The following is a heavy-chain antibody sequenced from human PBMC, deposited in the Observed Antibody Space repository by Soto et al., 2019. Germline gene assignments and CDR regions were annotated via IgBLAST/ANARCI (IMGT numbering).Heavy chain of an antibody. Sequence: SETLSLTCPVSGGSISSYYWSWIRQPPGKGLEWIGYIYYSGSTNYNPSLKSRVTISVDTSKNQFSLKLSSVTAADTAVYYCANSVATIDSAMDVWGKGTTVTVSS. V-gene: IGHV4-59*01. CDR1: GGSISSYY. D-gene: IGHD5-12*01. CDR2: IYYSGST. CDR3: ANSVATIDSAMDV. J-gene: IGHJ6*04.